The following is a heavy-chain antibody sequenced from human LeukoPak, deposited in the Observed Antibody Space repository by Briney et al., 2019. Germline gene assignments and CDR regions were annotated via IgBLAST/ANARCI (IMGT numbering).Heavy chain of an antibody. D-gene: IGHD4-17*01. V-gene: IGHV3-21*01. CDR2: ISSSSSYI. J-gene: IGHJ4*02. CDR1: GFTFSRYS. Sequence: GGSLRLSCAASGFTFSRYSMNWVRQAPGKGLEWVSSISSSSSYIYYADSVKGRFTISRDNAKNSLYLQTNSLRAVDTAVYYCAREGYGDYYFDYWGQGTLVTVSS. CDR3: AREGYGDYYFDY.